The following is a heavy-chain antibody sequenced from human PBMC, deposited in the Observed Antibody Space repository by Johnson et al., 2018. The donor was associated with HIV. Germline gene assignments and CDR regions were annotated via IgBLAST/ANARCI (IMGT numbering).Heavy chain of an antibody. CDR3: ARESLAYYNFWSGSRHDAFDI. J-gene: IGHJ3*02. D-gene: IGHD3-3*01. CDR1: GFTFSSYT. Sequence: QVQLVESGGGVVQPGRSLRLSCAASGFTFSSYTVHWVRQSPGKGLEWVSLISHDGSNEYYADSVKGRFTVSRDNSKNTLYLQMSSLRAEDTAVYYCARESLAYYNFWSGSRHDAFDIWGLGTMVTVSS. V-gene: IGHV3-30-3*01. CDR2: ISHDGSNE.